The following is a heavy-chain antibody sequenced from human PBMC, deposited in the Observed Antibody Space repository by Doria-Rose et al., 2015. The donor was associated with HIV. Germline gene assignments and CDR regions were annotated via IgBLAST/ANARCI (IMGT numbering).Heavy chain of an antibody. CDR1: GLSFESYA. V-gene: IGHV3-9*01. CDR2: ISWDSGAK. D-gene: IGHD3-3*01. J-gene: IGHJ6*03. Sequence: ESGGGLVQPGRSLRLSCVGSGLSFESYAMHWVRLAPGKGLEWVAGISWDSGAKGNADSVEGRFTISRDNAKKSVYLEMRSLRPEDTAFYYCAKAPIIGPKYYFYMDVWGKGTSVTVSS. CDR3: AKAPIIGPKYYFYMDV.